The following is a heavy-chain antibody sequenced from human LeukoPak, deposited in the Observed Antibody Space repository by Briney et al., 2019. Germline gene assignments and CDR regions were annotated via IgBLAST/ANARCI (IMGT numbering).Heavy chain of an antibody. V-gene: IGHV3-23*01. D-gene: IGHD5-24*01. CDR3: AKSGYNRFDY. CDR2: FSGSGGST. Sequence: GGSLRLSCAASGFTFSSYWMSWVRQAPGKGLEWVSSFSGSGGSTYYADSVKGRFTISRDNSKNTLYLQMNSLRAEDTAVYYCAKSGYNRFDYWGQGTLVTVSS. J-gene: IGHJ4*02. CDR1: GFTFSSYW.